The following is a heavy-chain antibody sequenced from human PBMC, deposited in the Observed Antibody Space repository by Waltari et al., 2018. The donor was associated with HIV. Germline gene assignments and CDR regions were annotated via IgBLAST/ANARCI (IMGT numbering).Heavy chain of an antibody. CDR3: ARATTSGYLYYFDY. D-gene: IGHD3-22*01. Sequence: QVQLVQSGAEVKKPGASVKVSCKSSGYTFSNYGFTWVRQAPGQGLEWMGWISGYNGNTNYAQKVQDRVTMTTDTSTNTAYMELGSLTSADTAVYYCARATTSGYLYYFDYWGQGTLVTVSS. J-gene: IGHJ4*02. CDR2: ISGYNGNT. CDR1: GYTFSNYG. V-gene: IGHV1-18*01.